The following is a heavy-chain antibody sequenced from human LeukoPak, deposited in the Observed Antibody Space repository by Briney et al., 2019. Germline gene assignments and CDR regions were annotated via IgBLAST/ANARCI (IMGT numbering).Heavy chain of an antibody. D-gene: IGHD2/OR15-2a*01. CDR3: ARVLNWFDP. V-gene: IGHV4-34*01. J-gene: IGHJ5*02. CDR2: INHSGSI. CDR1: GGSFSGYY. Sequence: SETLSLTCAVYGGSFSGYYWSWIRQPPGKGLEWIGEINHSGSINYNPSLKSRVTISVDTSKNQFSLKLSSVTAADTAVYYCARVLNWFDPWGQGTLVTVSS.